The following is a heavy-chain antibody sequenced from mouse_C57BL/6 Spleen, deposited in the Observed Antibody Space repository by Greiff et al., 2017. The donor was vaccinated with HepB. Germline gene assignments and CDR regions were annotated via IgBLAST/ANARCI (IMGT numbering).Heavy chain of an antibody. Sequence: QVQLQQPGAELVKPGASVKLSCKASGYTFTSYWMQWVNQRPGQGLEWIGEIDPSDSYTNYNQKFKGKATLTVDTSSSTAYMQLSSLTSEDSAVYYCARGGRDFDYWGQGTTLTVSS. V-gene: IGHV1-50*01. CDR2: IDPSDSYT. CDR3: ARGGRDFDY. J-gene: IGHJ2*01. CDR1: GYTFTSYW.